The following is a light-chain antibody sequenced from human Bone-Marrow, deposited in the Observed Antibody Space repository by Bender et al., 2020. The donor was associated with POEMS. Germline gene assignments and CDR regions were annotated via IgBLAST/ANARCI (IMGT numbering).Light chain of an antibody. J-gene: IGLJ3*02. CDR3: SSWDDSLSGWV. CDR1: SSNIGSNI. Sequence: QSVLTQPPSASGTPGQRVTISCSGSSSNIGSNIVHWYQQIPGTAPKLLIHSNNQRPSGVPDRFSGSKSGTSASLAISDIQSEDEGDYYCSSWDDSLSGWVFGGGTKLTVL. CDR2: SNN. V-gene: IGLV1-44*01.